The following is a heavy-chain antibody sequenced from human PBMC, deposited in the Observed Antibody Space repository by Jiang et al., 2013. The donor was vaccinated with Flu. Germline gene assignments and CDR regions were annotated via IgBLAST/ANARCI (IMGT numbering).Heavy chain of an antibody. CDR1: GFTFSSYG. CDR2: ISYDGSNK. J-gene: IGHJ5*02. CDR3: AKDRRGIAVAPDNWFDP. V-gene: IGHV3-30*18. Sequence: VQLLESGGGVVQPGRSLRLSCAASGFTFSSYGMHWVRQAPGKGLEWVAVISYDGSNKYYADSVKGRFTISRDNSKNTLYLQMNSLRAEDTAVYYCAKDRRGIAVAPDNWFDPWGQGTLVTVSS. D-gene: IGHD6-19*01.